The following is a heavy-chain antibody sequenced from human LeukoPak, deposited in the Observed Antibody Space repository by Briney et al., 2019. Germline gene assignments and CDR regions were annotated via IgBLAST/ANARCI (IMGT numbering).Heavy chain of an antibody. CDR3: ERRKPNVLEWPPLDAFDI. D-gene: IGHD3-3*01. CDR2: IYYSGST. V-gene: IGHV4-39*01. CDR1: GGSISSSSYY. Sequence: SETLSLTCTVSGGSISSSSYYWGWIRQPPGKGLEWIGSIYYSGSTYYNPSLKSRVTISVDTSKNQFSLKLSSVTAADTAVYYCERRKPNVLEWPPLDAFDIWGQGTMVTVSS. J-gene: IGHJ3*02.